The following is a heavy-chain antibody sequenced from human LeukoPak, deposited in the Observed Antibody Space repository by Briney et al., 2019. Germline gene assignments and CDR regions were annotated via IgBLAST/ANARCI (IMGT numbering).Heavy chain of an antibody. CDR3: ARGNLKRIAVAGTRGAFDI. J-gene: IGHJ3*02. V-gene: IGHV4-34*01. D-gene: IGHD6-19*01. CDR2: INHSGST. CDR1: GGSFSGYY. Sequence: SETLSLTCAVYGGSFSGYYWSWIRQPPGKGLECIGGINHSGSTNHNPSLKSRVTISVDTSKIQFSLKLRSVTAADTAVYYCARGNLKRIAVAGTRGAFDIWGQGTMVTVSS.